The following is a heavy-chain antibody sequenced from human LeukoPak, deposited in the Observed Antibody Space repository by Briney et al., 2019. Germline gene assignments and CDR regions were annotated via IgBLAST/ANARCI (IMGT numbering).Heavy chain of an antibody. CDR3: XXXRLVRGVLDY. Sequence: GGSLRLSCAASGFTFSSYGMHWVRQAPGKGLEWVAFIRYDGSNKYYADSVKGRFTISRDNSKNTPYLQMNSLRAEDTAVYYCXXXRLVRGVLDYWGQGTLVTVSS. CDR2: IRYDGSNK. CDR1: GFTFSSYG. V-gene: IGHV3-30*02. D-gene: IGHD3-10*01. J-gene: IGHJ4*02.